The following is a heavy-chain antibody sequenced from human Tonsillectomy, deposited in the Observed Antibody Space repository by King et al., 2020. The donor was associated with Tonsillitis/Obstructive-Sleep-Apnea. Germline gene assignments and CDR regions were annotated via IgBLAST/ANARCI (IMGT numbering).Heavy chain of an antibody. CDR3: ARGVGGGVGATEYYFDY. D-gene: IGHD1-26*01. V-gene: IGHV4-59*01. CDR1: GGSISSYY. J-gene: IGHJ4*02. Sequence: MPLQESGPGLVKPSETLSLTCTVSGGSISSYYWSWIRQPPGKGLEWIGYIYYSGSTNYNPSLKSRVTISVDTSKNQFSLKLSSVTAADTAVYYCARGVGGGVGATEYYFDYWGQGTLVTVSS. CDR2: IYYSGST.